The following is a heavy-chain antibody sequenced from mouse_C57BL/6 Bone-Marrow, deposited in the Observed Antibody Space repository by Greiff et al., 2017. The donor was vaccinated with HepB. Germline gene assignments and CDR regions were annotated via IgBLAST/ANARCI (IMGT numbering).Heavy chain of an antibody. V-gene: IGHV1-72*01. J-gene: IGHJ4*01. D-gene: IGHD2-5*01. CDR3: ARDYSITRGGAMDY. CDR2: IDPNSGGT. CDR1: GYTFTSYW. Sequence: QVQLKQPGAELVKPGASVKLSCKASGYTFTSYWMHWVKQRPGRGLEWIGRIDPNSGGTKYNEKFKSKATLTVDKPSSTAYMQLSSLTSEDSAVYYCARDYSITRGGAMDYWGQGTSVTVSS.